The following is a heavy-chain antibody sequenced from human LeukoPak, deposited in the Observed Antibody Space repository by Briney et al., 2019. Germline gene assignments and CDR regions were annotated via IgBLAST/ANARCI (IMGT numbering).Heavy chain of an antibody. CDR2: IYTSGST. V-gene: IGHV4-4*07. Sequence: PSETLSLTCTVPGGSISSYYWSWIRQPAGKGLEWIGRIYTSGSTNYNPSLKSRVTMSVDTSKNQFSLKLSSVTAADTAVYYCAREARSSWGYGDYVLSFDLWGRGTRVTVSS. CDR1: GGSISSYY. J-gene: IGHJ2*01. CDR3: AREARSSWGYGDYVLSFDL. D-gene: IGHD4-17*01.